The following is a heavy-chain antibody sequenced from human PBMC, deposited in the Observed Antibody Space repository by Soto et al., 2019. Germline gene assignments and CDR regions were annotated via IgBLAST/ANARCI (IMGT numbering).Heavy chain of an antibody. J-gene: IGHJ6*02. CDR2: IRGNGGAI. Sequence: GGSLRLSCAASGFTLSSYAMSWVRQTPGKGLEWVSVIRGNGGAISYADSVKGRFTISRDNSKNTLYLQMNGLRAEDTAVYYCAKGYGMDVWGQGTTVTVSS. V-gene: IGHV3-23*01. CDR1: GFTLSSYA. CDR3: AKGYGMDV.